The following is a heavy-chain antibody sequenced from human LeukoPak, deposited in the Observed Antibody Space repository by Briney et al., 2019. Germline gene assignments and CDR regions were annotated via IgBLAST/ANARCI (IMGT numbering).Heavy chain of an antibody. CDR3: ARLVLMVYATAFDY. CDR2: IYCSGST. Sequence: SQTLSLTCTVSGGSISSGDYYWSWIRQPPGKGLEWIGYIYCSGSTYYNPSLKSRVTISVDTSKNQFSLKLSSVTAADTAVYYCARLVLMVYATAFDYWGQGTLVTVSS. CDR1: GGSISSGDYY. D-gene: IGHD2-8*01. V-gene: IGHV4-30-4*08. J-gene: IGHJ4*02.